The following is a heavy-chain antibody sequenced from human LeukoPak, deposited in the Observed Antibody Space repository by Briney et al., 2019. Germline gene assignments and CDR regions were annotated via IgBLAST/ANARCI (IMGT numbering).Heavy chain of an antibody. Sequence: PGGSLRLSCAASGFTFSSYGMHWVRQAPGKGLEWVAVISYDGSNKYHADSVKGRFTISRDNSKNTLYLQMNSLRAEDTAVYYCAKGSLGGIEGIDYWGQGTLVTVSS. V-gene: IGHV3-30*18. CDR2: ISYDGSNK. CDR1: GFTFSSYG. CDR3: AKGSLGGIEGIDY. J-gene: IGHJ4*02. D-gene: IGHD3-16*01.